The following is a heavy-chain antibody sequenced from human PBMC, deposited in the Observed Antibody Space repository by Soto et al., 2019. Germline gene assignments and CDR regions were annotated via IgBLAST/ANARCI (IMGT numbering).Heavy chain of an antibody. Sequence: SETLSLTCTLSGPSINSYYWSWMRQPAGKGLEWIGYIYYSGSTNYNPSLKSRVTISVDTSKNQFSLKLSSVTAADTAVYYCARPLYSGNVFDYWGQGTLVTVS. V-gene: IGHV4-59*08. CDR2: IYYSGST. CDR1: GPSINSYY. D-gene: IGHD1-26*01. CDR3: ARPLYSGNVFDY. J-gene: IGHJ4*02.